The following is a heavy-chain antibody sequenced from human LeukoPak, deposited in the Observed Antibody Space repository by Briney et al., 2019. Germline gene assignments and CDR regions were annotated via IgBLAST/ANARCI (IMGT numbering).Heavy chain of an antibody. Sequence: GGSLRLSCAASGFIVSSSYMSWVRQAPGKGLEWVSVIYSGGSTYYADSVKGRFTISRDNSKNTLYLQMNSLRAEDTAVYYCARVGTGYPIDYWGQGTLVTVSS. CDR2: IYSGGST. CDR1: GFIVSSSY. J-gene: IGHJ4*02. CDR3: ARVGTGYPIDY. V-gene: IGHV3-53*01. D-gene: IGHD3/OR15-3a*01.